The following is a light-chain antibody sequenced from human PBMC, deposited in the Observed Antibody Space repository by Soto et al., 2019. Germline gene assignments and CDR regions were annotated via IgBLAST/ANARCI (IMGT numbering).Light chain of an antibody. CDR1: SSDVGTYDF. CDR3: CLYAVTFYV. J-gene: IGLJ1*01. V-gene: IGLV2-11*01. CDR2: DVS. Sequence: QSALTQPRSVSGSPGQSGTISCTGTSSDVGTYDFVSWYQQHPGKAPRLMISDVSERPSGVPDRFSGSKSGNTASLTLSGLQAEDEADYYCCLYAVTFYVFGTGTKVTVL.